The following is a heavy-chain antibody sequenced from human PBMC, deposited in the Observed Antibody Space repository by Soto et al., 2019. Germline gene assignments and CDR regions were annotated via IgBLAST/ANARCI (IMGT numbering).Heavy chain of an antibody. J-gene: IGHJ3*02. Sequence: ASVKVSCKASGYTFTSYAMHWVRQAPGQRLEWMGWINAGNGNTKYSQKFQGRVTITRDTSASTAYMELSSLRSEDTAVYYCARARVVDDAFDIWGQGTMVTVSS. V-gene: IGHV1-3*01. D-gene: IGHD2-15*01. CDR1: GYTFTSYA. CDR3: ARARVVDDAFDI. CDR2: INAGNGNT.